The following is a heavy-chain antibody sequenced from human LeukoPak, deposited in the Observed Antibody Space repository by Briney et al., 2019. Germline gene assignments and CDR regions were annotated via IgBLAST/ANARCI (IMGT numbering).Heavy chain of an antibody. CDR2: IYDNENT. V-gene: IGHV4-39*01. J-gene: IGHJ5*02. CDR3: ATLRSSGWPHVKTS. Sequence: PSETLSLTCTGSGGSIRNDNHYWSWIRQPPGRGLEWVASIYDNENTYYSSSLKSRLTISVDTSENQFSLKLNSVTAADTAVYYCATLRSSGWPHVKTSWGKGTLVTVSS. CDR1: GGSIRNDNHY. D-gene: IGHD6-25*01.